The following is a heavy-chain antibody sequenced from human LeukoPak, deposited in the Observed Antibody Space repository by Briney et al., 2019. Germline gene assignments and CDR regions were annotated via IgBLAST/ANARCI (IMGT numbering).Heavy chain of an antibody. J-gene: IGHJ4*02. CDR2: IYSGGST. CDR1: GFTVSSNC. D-gene: IGHD3-22*01. V-gene: IGHV3-53*01. CDR3: ARLYDSSGYPYYFDY. Sequence: GGSLRLSCAASGFTVSSNCMSWVRQAPGKGLEWVSVIYSGGSTYYADSVKGRFTISRDNSKNTLYLQMNSLRAEDTAVYYCARLYDSSGYPYYFDYWGQGTLVTVSS.